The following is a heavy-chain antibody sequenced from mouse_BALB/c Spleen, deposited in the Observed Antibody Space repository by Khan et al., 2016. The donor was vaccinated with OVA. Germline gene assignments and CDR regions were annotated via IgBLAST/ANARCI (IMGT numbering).Heavy chain of an antibody. D-gene: IGHD1-1*01. CDR1: GYSFTGYF. CDR2: INPHIGET. Sequence: EVQLQESGPELVKPGASVKISCKASGYSFTGYFMNWVIQSHGKSLEWIGRINPHIGETFYNQKFKGMATLTVDESSSTAHMELRSLASEDSAVYYCARIYGSDFDYWGQGTTLTVSS. J-gene: IGHJ2*01. V-gene: IGHV1-20*02. CDR3: ARIYGSDFDY.